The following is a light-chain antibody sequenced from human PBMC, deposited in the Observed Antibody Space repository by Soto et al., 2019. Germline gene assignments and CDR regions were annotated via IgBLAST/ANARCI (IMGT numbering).Light chain of an antibody. V-gene: IGKV1-39*01. J-gene: IGKJ5*01. CDR1: QIISPY. CDR2: AAS. Sequence: DIKMTLSPSSLSASVGDRVTITSRTSQIISPYLHCYQQKPGKAPKLLIYAASNLQSGVPSRFSASGSGTDFTLTLNILQPEDFATYYCQQGYSTPWTFGQGTRLEIK. CDR3: QQGYSTPWT.